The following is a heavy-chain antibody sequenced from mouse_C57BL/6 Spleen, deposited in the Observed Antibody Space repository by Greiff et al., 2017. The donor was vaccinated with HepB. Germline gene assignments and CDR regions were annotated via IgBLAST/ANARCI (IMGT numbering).Heavy chain of an antibody. Sequence: EVKLVESGGGLVQPGGSMKLSCVASGFTFSNYWMNWVRQSPEKGLEWVAQIRLKSDNYATHYAESVKGRFTISRDDSKSSVYLQMNNLRAEDTGIYYCTTAPNYGNYEDWYFDVWGTGTTVTVSS. V-gene: IGHV6-3*01. D-gene: IGHD2-1*01. CDR1: GFTFSNYW. J-gene: IGHJ1*03. CDR2: IRLKSDNYAT. CDR3: TTAPNYGNYEDWYFDV.